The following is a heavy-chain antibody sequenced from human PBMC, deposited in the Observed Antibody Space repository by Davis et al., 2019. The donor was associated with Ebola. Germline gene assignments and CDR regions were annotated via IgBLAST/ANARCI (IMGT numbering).Heavy chain of an antibody. CDR3: ATVRDIGFDY. V-gene: IGHV3-48*02. CDR1: GFTFSSHS. J-gene: IGHJ4*02. Sequence: ESLKISCAASGFTFSSHSMNWVRQAPGKGLEWVSYISSGSTLIYYADSVKGRFTISRDNAKNSLFLQMSSLRDEDTALYYCATVRDIGFDYWGQGVLVTVSS. CDR2: ISSGSTLI.